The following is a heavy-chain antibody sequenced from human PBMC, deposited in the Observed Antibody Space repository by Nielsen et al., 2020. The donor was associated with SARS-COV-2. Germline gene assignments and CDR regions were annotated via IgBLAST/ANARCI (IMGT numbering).Heavy chain of an antibody. CDR2: INSDGSIT. D-gene: IGHD6-19*01. V-gene: IGHV3-74*01. CDR3: ARGGGYSSGSLDY. J-gene: IGHJ4*02. Sequence: WIRQPPGKGLVWVSPINSDGSITTYADSVQGRFTISRDNAKNTLDLQMNSLRAEDTAVYYCARGGGYSSGSLDYWGQGTLVTVSS.